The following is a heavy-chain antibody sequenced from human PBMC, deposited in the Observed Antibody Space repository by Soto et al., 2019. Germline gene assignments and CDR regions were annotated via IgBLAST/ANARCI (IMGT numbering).Heavy chain of an antibody. Sequence: ASVKVSCKASGYTFTSYGFSWVRQAPGQGLEWMGWIGPYTGVTNYAQKLQGRVTMTTDTSTSTAYMELRSLRSDDTVVYYCARDGDGPGRRYDYWGQGTLVTVSS. V-gene: IGHV1-18*01. J-gene: IGHJ4*02. CDR3: ARDGDGPGRRYDY. CDR1: GYTFTSYG. D-gene: IGHD3-10*01. CDR2: IGPYTGVT.